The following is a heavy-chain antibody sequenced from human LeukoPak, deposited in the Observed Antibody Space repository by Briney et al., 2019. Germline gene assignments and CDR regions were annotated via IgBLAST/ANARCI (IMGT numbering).Heavy chain of an antibody. CDR3: AKDYID. J-gene: IGHJ4*02. V-gene: IGHV3-30*18. CDR1: GFTFSSYG. Sequence: GGSLRLSCAASGFTFSSYGMHWVRQAPGKGLEWVAVISYDGSNKYYADSVKGRFTISRDNSKNTLYLQMNSLRAEDTAVYYCAKDYIDWGQGTLVTVSS. CDR2: ISYDGSNK.